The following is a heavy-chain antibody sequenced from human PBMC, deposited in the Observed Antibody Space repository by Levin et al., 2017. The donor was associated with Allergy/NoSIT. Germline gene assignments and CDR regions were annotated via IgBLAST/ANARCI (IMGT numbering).Heavy chain of an antibody. Sequence: PGGSLRLSCKVSGYTFSTYWISWVRQMPGKGLEWMGRIDPSDSYTTYSPSFEGHITISVDKSISTAYLQWSSLKASDTAMYYCARHNPPYYYYGMDVWGQGTTVTVSS. CDR2: IDPSDSYT. J-gene: IGHJ6*02. CDR1: GYTFSTYW. CDR3: ARHNPPYYYYGMDV. D-gene: IGHD1-1*01. V-gene: IGHV5-10-1*01.